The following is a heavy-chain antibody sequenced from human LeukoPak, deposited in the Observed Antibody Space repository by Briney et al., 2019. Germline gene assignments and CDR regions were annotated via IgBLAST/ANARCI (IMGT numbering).Heavy chain of an antibody. V-gene: IGHV3-23*01. CDR3: AKDQGLRLGELSSFDY. J-gene: IGHJ4*02. CDR1: GFTFSSYW. CDR2: ISGSGGST. D-gene: IGHD3-16*02. Sequence: GGSLRLSCAASGFTFSSYWMTWVRQGPGKGLEWVSAISGSGGSTYYADSVKGRFTISRDYSKNTLYLQMNSLRAEDTAVYYCAKDQGLRLGELSSFDYWGQGTLVTVSS.